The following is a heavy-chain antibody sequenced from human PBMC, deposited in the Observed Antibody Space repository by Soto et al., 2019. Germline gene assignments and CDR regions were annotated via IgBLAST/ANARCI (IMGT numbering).Heavy chain of an antibody. CDR1: GYSFTTYW. V-gene: IGHV5-51*01. D-gene: IGHD1-26*01. Sequence: PGESLKSSCKGSGYSFTTYWIGWVRQMPGRGLECMGIIYPGDSDTRYSPSFQGHVTISADRSINTAYLQWSSLKASDTGMYYCARGGSDTTQYFYGMDVWRQGTTVTFP. CDR3: ARGGSDTTQYFYGMDV. CDR2: IYPGDSDT. J-gene: IGHJ6*02.